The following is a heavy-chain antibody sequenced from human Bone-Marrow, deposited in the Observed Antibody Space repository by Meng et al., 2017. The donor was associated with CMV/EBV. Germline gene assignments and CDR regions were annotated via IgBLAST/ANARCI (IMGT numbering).Heavy chain of an antibody. CDR2: IKQDGSEK. J-gene: IGHJ5*02. V-gene: IGHV3-7*01. D-gene: IGHD6-19*01. Sequence: GGSLRLSCAASGFTFSSYWMSWVRQAPGKGLEWVANIKQDGSEKHYVDSVKGRFTISRDNAKNSLYLQMNSLRAEDTAVYYCASNSGRLSRFDPWGPGKLVTVSS. CDR3: ASNSGRLSRFDP. CDR1: GFTFSSYW.